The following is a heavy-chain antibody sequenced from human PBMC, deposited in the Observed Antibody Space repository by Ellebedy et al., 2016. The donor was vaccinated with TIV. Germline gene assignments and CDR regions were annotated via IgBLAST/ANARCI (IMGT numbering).Heavy chain of an antibody. CDR1: GFPLRDYA. CDR2: ISWNSDRL. J-gene: IGHJ6*02. CDR3: AKDIASYDHYGIDV. V-gene: IGHV3-9*01. Sequence: PGGSLRLSCAASGFPLRDYAMHWVRQVPGKGLEWVPGISWNSDRLGYAESVKGRFTISRDNAKNSLYLRMISLRAEDTAVYYCAKDIASYDHYGIDVWGLGTTVIVSS. D-gene: IGHD2-8*01.